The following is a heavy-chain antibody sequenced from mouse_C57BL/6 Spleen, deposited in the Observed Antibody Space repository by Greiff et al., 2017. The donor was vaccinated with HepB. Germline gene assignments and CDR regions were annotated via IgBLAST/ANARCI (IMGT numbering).Heavy chain of an antibody. V-gene: IGHV1-63*01. Sequence: QVQLQQSGAELVRPGTSVKMSCKASGYTFTNYWIGWAKQRPGHGLEWIGDIYPGGGYTNYNEKFKGKATLTADKSSSTAYMQFSSLTSEDSAIYYCARRADGYYWYFDVWGTGTTVTVSS. CDR1: GYTFTNYW. D-gene: IGHD2-3*01. J-gene: IGHJ1*03. CDR2: IYPGGGYT. CDR3: ARRADGYYWYFDV.